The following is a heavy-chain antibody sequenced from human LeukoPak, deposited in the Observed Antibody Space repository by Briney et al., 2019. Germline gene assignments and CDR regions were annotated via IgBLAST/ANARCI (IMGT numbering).Heavy chain of an antibody. Sequence: GGSLRLSCAASGFTFSSYWMSWVRQAPGKGLGWVANIKQDGTEEYYVDSVKGRFTISRDNAKNSLYLQMSSLRAEDTAVYYCARVRGSYSRDYWGQGILVTVSS. D-gene: IGHD3-16*01. J-gene: IGHJ4*02. CDR3: ARVRGSYSRDY. V-gene: IGHV3-7*01. CDR2: IKQDGTEE. CDR1: GFTFSSYW.